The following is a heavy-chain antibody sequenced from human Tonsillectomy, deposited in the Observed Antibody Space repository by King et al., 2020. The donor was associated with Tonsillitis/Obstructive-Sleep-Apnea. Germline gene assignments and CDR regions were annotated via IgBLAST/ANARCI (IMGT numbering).Heavy chain of an antibody. V-gene: IGHV3-7*03. CDR3: ARELEYSSSILGY. CDR2: IKQDGSEK. Sequence: VQLVESGGGLVQPGGSLRLSCAASGFTFSSYWMSWVRQAPGKGLEWVANIKQDGSEKYYVDSMKGRFTISRDNAKNSLYLQMNTLRAEDTAVYYCARELEYSSSILGYWRQGTLVTVSS. J-gene: IGHJ4*02. D-gene: IGHD6-6*01. CDR1: GFTFSSYW.